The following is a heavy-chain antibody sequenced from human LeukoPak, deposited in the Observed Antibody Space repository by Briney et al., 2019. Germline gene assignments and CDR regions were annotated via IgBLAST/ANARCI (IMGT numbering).Heavy chain of an antibody. Sequence: GGSLRLSCTASGFTFSTYDMHWVRQAPGKGLEWVAFIRYDGSNKYYADSVKGRFTISRDNSKSTLYLQMNSLRAEDTAVYYCAKVSADYDFWSGYSYYMDVWGKGTTVTVSS. D-gene: IGHD3-3*01. CDR1: GFTFSTYD. V-gene: IGHV3-30*02. CDR2: IRYDGSNK. J-gene: IGHJ6*03. CDR3: AKVSADYDFWSGYSYYMDV.